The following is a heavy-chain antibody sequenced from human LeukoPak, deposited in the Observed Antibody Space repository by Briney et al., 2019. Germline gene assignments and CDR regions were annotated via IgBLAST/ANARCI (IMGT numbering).Heavy chain of an antibody. Sequence: PGGSLRLSCAASGFTFSSYAMSWVRQAPGKGLEWVSAISGSGGSTCYADSVKGRFTISRDNSKNTLYLQMNSLRAEDTAVYYCTREVSGSLYFDYWGQGTLVTVSS. CDR2: ISGSGGST. J-gene: IGHJ4*02. D-gene: IGHD1-26*01. CDR1: GFTFSSYA. CDR3: TREVSGSLYFDY. V-gene: IGHV3-23*01.